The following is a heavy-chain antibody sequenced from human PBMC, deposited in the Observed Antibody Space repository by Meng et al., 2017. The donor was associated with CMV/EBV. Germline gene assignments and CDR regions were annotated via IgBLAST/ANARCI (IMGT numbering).Heavy chain of an antibody. J-gene: IGHJ5*02. CDR1: GFIFNNYV. V-gene: IGHV3-30*02. D-gene: IGHD1-7*01. CDR2: IRNDGSNK. Sequence: GESLKISCAASGFIFNNYVMHWVRQAPGKGLEWVAFIRNDGSNKYYAESVKGRFTISRDNSRNILYLQMNSLRGEDTAVYYCAREADCTRTTCPPGSWGQGTLVTVSS. CDR3: AREADCTRTTCPPGS.